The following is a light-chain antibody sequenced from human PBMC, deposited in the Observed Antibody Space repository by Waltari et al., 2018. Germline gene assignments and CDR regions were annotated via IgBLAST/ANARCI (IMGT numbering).Light chain of an antibody. CDR2: DAS. V-gene: IGKV3-11*01. Sequence: EIVLTQSPATLSLSPGERATLSCRASQSIGSYLAWYQRKPGQAPRRLVSDASTRASDIPARFSASGSGTDFTLSISSLEPEDFAVYFCQQRYSWPLTFGGGTKVEIK. J-gene: IGKJ4*01. CDR3: QQRYSWPLT. CDR1: QSIGSY.